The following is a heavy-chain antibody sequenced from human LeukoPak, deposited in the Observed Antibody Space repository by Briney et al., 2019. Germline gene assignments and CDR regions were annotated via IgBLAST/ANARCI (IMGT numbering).Heavy chain of an antibody. CDR1: GFTFSSYE. D-gene: IGHD6-13*01. Sequence: GGSLRLSCAASGFTFSSYEMNWGRQAPGKGLELVSYISSSGSTIYYADSVKGRFTISRDNAKNSLYLQMNSLRAEDTAVYYCARVGLAAAGSGIDYWGQGTLVTVSS. CDR3: ARVGLAAAGSGIDY. J-gene: IGHJ4*02. V-gene: IGHV3-48*03. CDR2: ISSSGSTI.